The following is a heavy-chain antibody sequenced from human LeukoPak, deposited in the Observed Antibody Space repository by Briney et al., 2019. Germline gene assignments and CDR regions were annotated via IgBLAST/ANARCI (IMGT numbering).Heavy chain of an antibody. CDR1: GYTFTAYY. CDR2: INPNGGGT. CDR3: ARLFFYGGNSVPFDY. V-gene: IGHV1-2*02. Sequence: ASVRVSCKASGYTFTAYYMHWVRQAPGQGLEWMGWINPNGGGTNYAQKFQGRVSLTIDTSIHTAYMELSRLRSDDTALYYCARLFFYGGNSVPFDYWGQGTLVTVSS. D-gene: IGHD4-23*01. J-gene: IGHJ4*02.